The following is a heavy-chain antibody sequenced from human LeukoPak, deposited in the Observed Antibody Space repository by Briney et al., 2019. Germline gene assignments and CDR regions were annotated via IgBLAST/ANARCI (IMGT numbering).Heavy chain of an antibody. Sequence: ASVKVSRKASGYTFTSYGISWVRQAPGQGLEWMGWISAYNGNTNYAQKLQGRVTMTTDTSTSTAYMELRSLRSDDTAVYYCARDLDSSSSEWYFDLWGRGTLVTVSS. CDR3: ARDLDSSSSEWYFDL. D-gene: IGHD6-6*01. CDR2: ISAYNGNT. J-gene: IGHJ2*01. V-gene: IGHV1-18*01. CDR1: GYTFTSYG.